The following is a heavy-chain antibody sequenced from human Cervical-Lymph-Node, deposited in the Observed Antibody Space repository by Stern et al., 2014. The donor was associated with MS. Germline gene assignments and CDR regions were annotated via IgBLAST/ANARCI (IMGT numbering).Heavy chain of an antibody. CDR2: IYYSGNT. Sequence: DQLVESGPGLVKPSQTLSLTCTVSGGSISSGGYYWSWIRQHTGKGLEWIGSIYYSGNTYYNPSLKSLLTISVDTSKNQFSLKLSSVTAADTAVYYCARGSSWYGLDVWGPGTTVTVSS. D-gene: IGHD6-13*01. CDR1: GGSISSGGYY. CDR3: ARGSSWYGLDV. V-gene: IGHV4-31*01. J-gene: IGHJ6*02.